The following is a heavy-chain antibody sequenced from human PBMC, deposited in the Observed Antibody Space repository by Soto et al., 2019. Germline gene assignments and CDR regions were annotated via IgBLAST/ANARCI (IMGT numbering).Heavy chain of an antibody. CDR1: GYTFTNYG. V-gene: IGHV1-18*01. CDR2: ISAYNGNT. J-gene: IGHJ3*02. Sequence: ASVKVSCKASGYTFTNYGISWVRQAPGKGLEWMGWISAYNGNTNCAQKLQGRVTMTTDTSTSTAYMELRSLRSDDTAVYYCAVKRGYSGYDWGYDAFDIWGQGTMVTVSS. CDR3: AVKRGYSGYDWGYDAFDI. D-gene: IGHD5-12*01.